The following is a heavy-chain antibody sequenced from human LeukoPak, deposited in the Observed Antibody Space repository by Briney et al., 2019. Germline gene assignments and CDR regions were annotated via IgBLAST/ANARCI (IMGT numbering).Heavy chain of an antibody. CDR3: ARVGRKDFGVVIPSYYYYGMDV. J-gene: IGHJ6*02. Sequence: SETLSLTCTVSGGSISGSSFYWGWIRQPPGKGLEWIGSIYYSGSTYYNPPPTIRVTLSVHTSKSPFSLQLNSVPATDTAVYYCARVGRKDFGVVIPSYYYYGMDVWGQGTTVTVSS. V-gene: IGHV4-39*02. CDR2: IYYSGST. D-gene: IGHD3-3*01. CDR1: GGSISGSSFY.